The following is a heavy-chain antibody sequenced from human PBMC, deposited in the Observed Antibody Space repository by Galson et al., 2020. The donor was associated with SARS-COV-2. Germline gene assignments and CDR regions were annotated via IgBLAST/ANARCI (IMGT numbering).Heavy chain of an antibody. D-gene: IGHD1-26*01. J-gene: IGHJ5*02. Sequence: SETLSLTCTVSGASTSSSAYFWVWIRQPPGKGLEWVGSIYYSGSTYYNPSLKSRVTISVDTSKSEVSLTLNSVTAADTAVYYCARRGRWELRHDPGGQGTLVTVSS. CDR3: ARRGRWELRHDP. CDR2: IYYSGST. V-gene: IGHV4-39*01. CDR1: GASTSSSAYF.